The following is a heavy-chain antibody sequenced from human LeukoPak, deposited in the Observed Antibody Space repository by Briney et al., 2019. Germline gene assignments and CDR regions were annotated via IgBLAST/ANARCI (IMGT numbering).Heavy chain of an antibody. D-gene: IGHD3-10*01. V-gene: IGHV4-34*01. CDR3: ARGRASRGLPYPSKGRKFDY. CDR2: INHSGST. CDR1: GGSFSGYY. J-gene: IGHJ4*02. Sequence: LKPSETLSLTCAVYGGSFSGYYWSWIRQPPGKGLEWIGEINHSGSTNYNPSLKSRVTISVDTSKNQFSLKLSSVTAADTAVYYCARGRASRGLPYPSKGRKFDYWGQGTLVTVSS.